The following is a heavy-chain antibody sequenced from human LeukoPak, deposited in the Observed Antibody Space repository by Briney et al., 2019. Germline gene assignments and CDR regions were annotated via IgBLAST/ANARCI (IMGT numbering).Heavy chain of an antibody. CDR3: AKDVYSYGRFFDY. CDR1: GFTFDDYA. Sequence: GRSLRLSCAASGFTFDDYAMHWVRQAPGKGLEWVSGISWNSGSIGYADSVKGRFTISRDNAKNSLYLQMNSLRAEDTALYYCAKDVYSYGRFFDYWGQGTLSPSPQ. J-gene: IGHJ4*02. D-gene: IGHD5-18*01. V-gene: IGHV3-9*01. CDR2: ISWNSGSI.